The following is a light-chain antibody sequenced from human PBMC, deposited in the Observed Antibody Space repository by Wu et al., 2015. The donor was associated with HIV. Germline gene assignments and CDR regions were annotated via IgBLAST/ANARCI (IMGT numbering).Light chain of an antibody. Sequence: DIQMTQSPSTLSASVGDRVTITCRASQTISTWLAWYQQKQGKAPKVLIYKASSLQSGVPSRFSGSASGTDSFTLTINNLQPDDFATYYCQQYNVYPWTFGLRDQGGNQT. V-gene: IGKV1-5*03. J-gene: IGKJ1*01. CDR1: QTISTW. CDR3: QQYNVYPWT. CDR2: KAS.